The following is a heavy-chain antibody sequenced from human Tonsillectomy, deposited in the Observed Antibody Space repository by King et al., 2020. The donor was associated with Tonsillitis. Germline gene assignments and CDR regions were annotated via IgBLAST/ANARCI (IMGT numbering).Heavy chain of an antibody. D-gene: IGHD3-3*02. V-gene: IGHV6-1*01. Sequence: VQLQQSGPGLVKPSQTLSVTCAISGDSVSSNSAAWDWIRQSPSRGLEWLGRTYYRSQWYNDYAVSVKGRITINPDTAKNQFSLQLNSVTPDDPAVYYCARGVVSTPADYYYYYMDVWGRGTTVTVSS. CDR1: GDSVSSNSAA. J-gene: IGHJ6*03. CDR3: ARGVVSTPADYYYYYMDV. CDR2: TYYRSQWYN.